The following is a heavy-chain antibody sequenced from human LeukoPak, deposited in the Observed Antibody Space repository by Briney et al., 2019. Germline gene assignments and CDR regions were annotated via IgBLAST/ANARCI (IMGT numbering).Heavy chain of an antibody. V-gene: IGHV5-51*01. D-gene: IGHD1-26*01. J-gene: IGHJ4*02. Sequence: GESLKISCKGSGYSFTSYWIGWVRQMPEKGLEWMGILYPGDSDTTYSPSFQGQVTISADKSISTAYLQWSSLKASDTAMYYCARQMTWAGSYSDYWGQGTLVTVSS. CDR2: LYPGDSDT. CDR1: GYSFTSYW. CDR3: ARQMTWAGSYSDY.